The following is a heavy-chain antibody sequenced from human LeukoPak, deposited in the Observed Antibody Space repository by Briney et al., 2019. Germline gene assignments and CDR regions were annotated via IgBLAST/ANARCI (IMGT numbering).Heavy chain of an antibody. Sequence: SSVKVSCQASGCTFSSYAISGVRQAPGQGLEWVGGVIPIFGTANYAQKFQGRVTITADESTNKAYMELSSLRSEDTAVYYCARDLLRDVVVVAALGYWGQGTLVTVSS. CDR1: GCTFSSYA. CDR2: VIPIFGTA. J-gene: IGHJ4*02. CDR3: ARDLLRDVVVVAALGY. V-gene: IGHV1-69*13. D-gene: IGHD2-15*01.